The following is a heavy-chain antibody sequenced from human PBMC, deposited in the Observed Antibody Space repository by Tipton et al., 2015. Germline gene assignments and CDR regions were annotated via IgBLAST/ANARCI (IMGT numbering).Heavy chain of an antibody. Sequence: TLSLTCTVSGGSVSRGNYYWSWIRQPPGKGLEWIGYIYYSGGANYNPSLKSRVTMSRDTSKNRFSLKLTSVTAADTAVYYCACQDYDSLTRDYQTVDYWGRGTLVAVSS. CDR2: IYYSGGA. CDR3: ACQDYDSLTRDYQTVDY. CDR1: GGSVSRGNYY. V-gene: IGHV4-61*01. D-gene: IGHD3-9*01. J-gene: IGHJ4*02.